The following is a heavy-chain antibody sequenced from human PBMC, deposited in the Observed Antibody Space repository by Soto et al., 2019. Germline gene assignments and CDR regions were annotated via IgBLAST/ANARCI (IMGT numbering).Heavy chain of an antibody. CDR2: INHSGST. CDR3: ARGGLRGGDYVSFLGY. J-gene: IGHJ4*02. D-gene: IGHD4-17*01. CDR1: GGSFSGYY. V-gene: IGHV4-34*01. Sequence: QVQLQQWGAGLLKPSETLSLTCAVYGGSFSGYYWSWIRQPPGKGLEWIGEINHSGSTNYNPSLKSRVTISVVTSKNQFSLKLSSVTAADTAVYYCARGGLRGGDYVSFLGYLGQGTLVTGSS.